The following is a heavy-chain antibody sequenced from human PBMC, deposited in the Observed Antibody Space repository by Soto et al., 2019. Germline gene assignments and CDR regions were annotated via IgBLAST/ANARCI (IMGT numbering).Heavy chain of an antibody. CDR1: GYSFTSYW. V-gene: IGHV5-10-1*01. J-gene: IGHJ6*02. D-gene: IGHD2-2*01. CDR3: ARHTVVAPAALPYSSSSGHHYGMDV. CDR2: IDPSDSYT. Sequence: GESLKISCKGSGYSFTSYWISWVRQMPGKGLEWMGRIDPSDSYTNYSPSFQGHVTISADKSISTAYLQWSSLKASDTAMYYCARHTVVAPAALPYSSSSGHHYGMDVWGQGTTVTVSS.